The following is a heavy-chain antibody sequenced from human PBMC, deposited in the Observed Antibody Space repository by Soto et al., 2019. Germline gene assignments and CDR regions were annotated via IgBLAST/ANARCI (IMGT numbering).Heavy chain of an antibody. CDR1: GYTFTSYG. J-gene: IGHJ6*03. D-gene: IGHD4-17*01. CDR3: ARIPFYGDYAFGKEPYYYYYYLDV. Sequence: ASVKVSCKASGYTFTSYGISWVRQAPGQGLEWMGWISAYNGNTNYAQKLRGRVTMTTDTSTSTAYMELRSLRSDDTAVYYCARIPFYGDYAFGKEPYYYYYYLDVWGKGTTVTVSS. V-gene: IGHV1-18*01. CDR2: ISAYNGNT.